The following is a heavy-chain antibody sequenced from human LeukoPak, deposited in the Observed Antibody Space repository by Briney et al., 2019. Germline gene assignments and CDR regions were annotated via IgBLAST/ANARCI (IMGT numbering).Heavy chain of an antibody. CDR1: GGSISSGDYY. CDR2: IYYGGST. Sequence: SQTLSLTCTVSGGSISSGDYYWSWIRQPPGKGLEWIGYIYYGGSTYYNPSLKSRVTISVDTSKNQFSLKLSSVTAADTAVYYCARVGWNYYDSRDWGQGTLVTVSS. D-gene: IGHD3-22*01. CDR3: ARVGWNYYDSRD. V-gene: IGHV4-30-4*01. J-gene: IGHJ4*02.